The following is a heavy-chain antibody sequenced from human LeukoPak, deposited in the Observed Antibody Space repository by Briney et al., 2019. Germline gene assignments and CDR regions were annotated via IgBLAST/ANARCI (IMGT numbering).Heavy chain of an antibody. Sequence: HPGGSLRLSCAASGFTFSSYGMHWVRQAPGKGLEGGAVIWYGGSNKYYADSVKGRFTISRDNSKNTLYLQMNSLRAEDTAVYYCAKSPRSLPLSSSWYYFDYWGQGTLVTVSS. J-gene: IGHJ4*02. CDR2: IWYGGSNK. V-gene: IGHV3-30*02. CDR3: AKSPRSLPLSSSWYYFDY. D-gene: IGHD6-13*01. CDR1: GFTFSSYG.